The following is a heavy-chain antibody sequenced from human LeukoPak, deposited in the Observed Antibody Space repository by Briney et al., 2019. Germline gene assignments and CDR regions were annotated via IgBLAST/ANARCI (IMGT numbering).Heavy chain of an antibody. Sequence: GGSLRLSCAASGFTFDDYAMHWVRQAPGKGLEWVSLISWDGGSTYYADSVKGRFTISRDNSKNSLYLQMNSLRAEDTALYYCAKDVRYGSGSYVDYWGQGTLVTVSS. D-gene: IGHD3-10*01. J-gene: IGHJ4*02. CDR1: GFTFDDYA. V-gene: IGHV3-43D*03. CDR2: ISWDGGST. CDR3: AKDVRYGSGSYVDY.